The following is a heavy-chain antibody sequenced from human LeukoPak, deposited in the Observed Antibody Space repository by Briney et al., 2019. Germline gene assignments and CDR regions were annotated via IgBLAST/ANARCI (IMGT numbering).Heavy chain of an antibody. D-gene: IGHD6-19*01. J-gene: IGHJ3*02. CDR3: ARQTGTSSAWYGASDI. CDR1: GSSISSIGYY. V-gene: IGHV4-39*01. Sequence: SETLSLTCTVSGSSISSIGYYWGWIRQPPGKGLEWIGSIYYGGTANYNPSLRSRVTISVDTSKNRFSLKLNSVTAADTGVYFCARQTGTSSAWYGASDIWGQGAMVTVSS. CDR2: IYYGGTA.